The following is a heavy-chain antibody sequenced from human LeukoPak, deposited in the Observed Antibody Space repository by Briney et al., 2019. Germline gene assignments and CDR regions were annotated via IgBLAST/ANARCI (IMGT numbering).Heavy chain of an antibody. Sequence: GGSVKVSCKASGFTFTSYDINWGRQATGQGLEWIGCMNPNSGNPGYAQKFQGRVTMTRNTSISTAYRELSSLRSEDTAVYYCARGERVGATTCDYWGQGTLVTVPS. CDR3: ARGERVGATTCDY. CDR2: MNPNSGNP. V-gene: IGHV1-8*01. D-gene: IGHD1-26*01. J-gene: IGHJ4*02. CDR1: GFTFTSYD.